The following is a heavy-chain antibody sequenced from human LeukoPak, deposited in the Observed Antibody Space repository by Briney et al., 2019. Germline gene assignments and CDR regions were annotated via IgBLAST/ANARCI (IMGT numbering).Heavy chain of an antibody. CDR3: ARATNYYDSSGYYPRPHSDY. CDR2: IYYSGST. D-gene: IGHD3-22*01. V-gene: IGHV4-59*01. CDR1: GGSISTYY. Sequence: PSETLSLTCTVSGGSISTYYWSWIRQPPGKGLEWIGYIYYSGSTHYNPSLKSRVTILVDTSKNQFSLKLSSLTAADTAVYYCARATNYYDSSGYYPRPHSDYWGRGTLVTVSS. J-gene: IGHJ4*02.